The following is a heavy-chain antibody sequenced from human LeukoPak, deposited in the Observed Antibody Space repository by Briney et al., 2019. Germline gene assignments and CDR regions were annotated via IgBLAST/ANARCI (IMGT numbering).Heavy chain of an antibody. J-gene: IGHJ4*02. CDR1: GYTFTSYG. V-gene: IGHV1-18*01. CDR2: ISAYNGNT. CDR3: ARSHEHVSDDY. Sequence: GASVKVSCKASGYTFTSYGISGVRQAPGQGLAWMGWISAYNGNTNYAQKLQGRVTMTTDTSTSTAYMELRSLRSDDTAVYYCARSHEHVSDDYWGQGTLVTVSS.